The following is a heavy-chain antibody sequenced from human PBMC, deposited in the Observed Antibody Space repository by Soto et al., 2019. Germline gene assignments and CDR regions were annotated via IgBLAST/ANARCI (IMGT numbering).Heavy chain of an antibody. CDR2: INPNSGGT. Sequence: QVQLVQSGAEVKKPGASVKVSCKASGYTFTGYYMHWVRQAPGQGLEWMGWINPNSGGTNYAQKFQGWVTMTRDTSISTAYMELSRLRSDDTAVYYCAREGVVPAALSTWYYGMDVWGQGTTVTVSS. CDR1: GYTFTGYY. D-gene: IGHD2-2*01. J-gene: IGHJ6*02. V-gene: IGHV1-2*04. CDR3: AREGVVPAALSTWYYGMDV.